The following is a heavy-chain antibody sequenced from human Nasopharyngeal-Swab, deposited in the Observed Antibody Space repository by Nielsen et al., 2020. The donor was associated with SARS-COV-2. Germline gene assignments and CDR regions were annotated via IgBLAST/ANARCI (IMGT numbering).Heavy chain of an antibody. J-gene: IGHJ6*02. V-gene: IGHV4-31*03. Sequence: SETLFLTCTVSGGSISSGGYYWSWIRQHPGKGLEWIGYIYYSGSTYYNPSLKSRVTISVDTSKNQFSLKLSSVTAADTAVYYCARVGGSGYGGLLDYYYYYGMDVWGQGTTVTVSS. CDR2: IYYSGST. D-gene: IGHD4-23*01. CDR3: ARVGGSGYGGLLDYYYYYGMDV. CDR1: GGSISSGGYY.